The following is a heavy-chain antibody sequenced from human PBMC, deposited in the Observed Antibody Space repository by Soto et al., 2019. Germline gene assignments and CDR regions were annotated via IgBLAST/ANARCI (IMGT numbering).Heavy chain of an antibody. Sequence: SETLSLTCSVSADSISRHYWSWIRQPPGKGLEWIGYIYYSGSTYYNPSLKSRVTISVDTSKNQFSLKPSSVTAADTAVYYCARERPDGARLAPWGQGTLVTVSS. CDR2: IYYSGST. J-gene: IGHJ5*02. V-gene: IGHV4-59*11. D-gene: IGHD6-6*01. CDR1: ADSISRHY. CDR3: ARERPDGARLAP.